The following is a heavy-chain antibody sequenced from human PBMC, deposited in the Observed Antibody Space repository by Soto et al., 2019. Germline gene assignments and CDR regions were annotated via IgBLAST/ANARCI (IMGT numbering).Heavy chain of an antibody. CDR1: GPGFSAAW. Sequence: PGGSLRLSCAASGPGFSAAWMKWVRQAPGKGLEGVGRIKSKGGGETKDYAAPVKGRFTISRDDSKNTVYLQMDSLKTDDTAVYYCTHQGDFYDILDSWGQGTPVTVSS. D-gene: IGHD3-22*01. J-gene: IGHJ4*02. CDR2: IKSKGGGETK. CDR3: THQGDFYDILDS. V-gene: IGHV3-15*07.